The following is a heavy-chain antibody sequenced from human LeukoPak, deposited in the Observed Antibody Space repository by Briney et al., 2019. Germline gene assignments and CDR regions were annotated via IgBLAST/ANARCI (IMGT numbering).Heavy chain of an antibody. V-gene: IGHV3-15*01. J-gene: IGHJ4*02. CDR2: IKSKTDGGTT. D-gene: IGHD6-19*01. Sequence: PGGSLRLSCAASGFTFSNAWMSWVRQAPAKGLEWVGRIKSKTDGGTTDYAAPVKGRFTISRDDSKNTLYLQMNSLKTEDTAVYYCTTDESSGWNQLDYWGQGTLVTVSS. CDR1: GFTFSNAW. CDR3: TTDESSGWNQLDY.